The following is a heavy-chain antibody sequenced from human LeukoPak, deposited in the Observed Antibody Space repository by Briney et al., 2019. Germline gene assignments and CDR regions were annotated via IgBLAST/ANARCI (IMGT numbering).Heavy chain of an antibody. Sequence: PGGSLRLSCAASGFTFYKYSMSWVRQAPGKGLEWITYIDGSSATIYYADSVKGRFSISRDNAKNSLYLQMNSLRAEDTAVYYCARDESYYDFWSGYYKHYYYYYMDVWGKGTTVTVSS. CDR2: IDGSSATI. CDR3: ARDESYYDFWSGYYKHYYYYYMDV. CDR1: GFTFYKYS. J-gene: IGHJ6*03. V-gene: IGHV3-48*04. D-gene: IGHD3-3*01.